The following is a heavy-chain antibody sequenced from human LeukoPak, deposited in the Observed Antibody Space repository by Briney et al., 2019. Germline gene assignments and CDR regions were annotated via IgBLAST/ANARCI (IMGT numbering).Heavy chain of an antibody. D-gene: IGHD3-22*01. J-gene: IGHJ6*02. Sequence: ASVKVSCKASGYTFTGYYMHWVRQAPGQGLEWMGWINPNSGGTNYAQKFQGRVTMTRDTSISTAYMELSRLRSDDTAVYYCARIGGYDSSGYAVDAWGQGTTVTVSS. CDR3: ARIGGYDSSGYAVDA. V-gene: IGHV1-2*02. CDR2: INPNSGGT. CDR1: GYTFTGYY.